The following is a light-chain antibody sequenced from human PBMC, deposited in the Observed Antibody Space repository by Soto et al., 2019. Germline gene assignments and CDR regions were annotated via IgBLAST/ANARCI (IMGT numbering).Light chain of an antibody. J-gene: IGLJ2*01. CDR2: SYY. V-gene: IGLV1-47*02. Sequence: QSVLTQPPSASGIPGQRVTISCSGSSSNIEKNYVYWYQQLPGTAPKLLIYSYYQRPSGVPDRFSGSKSGTSASLVISGLRPEDEADYYCQSYDSSLSGSVFGGGTKLTVL. CDR1: SSNIEKNY. CDR3: QSYDSSLSGSV.